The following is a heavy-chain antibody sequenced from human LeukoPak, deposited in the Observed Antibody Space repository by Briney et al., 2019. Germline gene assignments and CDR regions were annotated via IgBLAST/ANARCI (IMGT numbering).Heavy chain of an antibody. D-gene: IGHD1-26*01. V-gene: IGHV1-8*01. Sequence: ASVKVSCKASGYTFTSYDINWVRQATGQGLEWMGWMNPNSGNTGYAQKFQGRVTMTRNTSISTAYMELSSLRSEDTAVYYCARCTEWELHHYYYYGMDVWGQGTTVTVSS. J-gene: IGHJ6*02. CDR2: MNPNSGNT. CDR3: ARCTEWELHHYYYYGMDV. CDR1: GYTFTSYD.